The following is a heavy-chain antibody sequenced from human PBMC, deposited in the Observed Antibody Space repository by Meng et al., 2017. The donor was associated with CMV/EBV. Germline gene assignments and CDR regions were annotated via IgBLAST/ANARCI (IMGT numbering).Heavy chain of an antibody. CDR1: GFTLRNYW. CDR3: ARVFGYDFWSGYFDY. V-gene: IGHV3-74*01. CDR2: VNSDASST. Sequence: GESLKISCAASGFTLRNYWIHWVRQAPGKGLMWVSRVNSDASSTNYADSVKGRFTFSRDNAKNTVYLQMNSLRAEDTAVYYCARVFGYDFWSGYFDYWGQGTLVTVSS. D-gene: IGHD3-3*01. J-gene: IGHJ4*02.